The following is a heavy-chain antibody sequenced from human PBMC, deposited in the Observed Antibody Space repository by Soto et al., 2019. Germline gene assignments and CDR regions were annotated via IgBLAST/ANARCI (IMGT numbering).Heavy chain of an antibody. Sequence: GGSLRLSCAASGFTFSSYAMSWVRQAPGKGLEWVSAISGSGGSTYYEDSVKGRFTISRDNSKNTLYLQMNSLRAEDTAVYYCAKVYNDILTGYPANYYFDYWGQGTLVTVSS. CDR2: ISGSGGST. CDR3: AKVYNDILTGYPANYYFDY. CDR1: GFTFSSYA. V-gene: IGHV3-23*01. D-gene: IGHD3-9*01. J-gene: IGHJ4*02.